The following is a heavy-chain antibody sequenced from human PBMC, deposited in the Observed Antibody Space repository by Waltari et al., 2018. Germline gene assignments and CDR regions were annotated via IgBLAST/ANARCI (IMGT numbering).Heavy chain of an antibody. D-gene: IGHD1-1*01. Sequence: EVQLVQSGAEVKKPGESLKISCKGSGYSFTSYWIGWVRQMPGKGLEWMGVIFPGDSDTRYSPSFQGQVTISADKSISTAYLQWSSLKASDTAMYYCARRARDGYNLYYFDYWGQGTLVTVSS. CDR1: GYSFTSYW. CDR3: ARRARDGYNLYYFDY. V-gene: IGHV5-51*01. J-gene: IGHJ4*02. CDR2: IFPGDSDT.